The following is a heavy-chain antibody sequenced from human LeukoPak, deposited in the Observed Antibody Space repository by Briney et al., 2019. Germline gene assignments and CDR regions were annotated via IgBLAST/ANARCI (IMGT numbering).Heavy chain of an antibody. V-gene: IGHV4-39*07. CDR3: ARGSSGSRDY. J-gene: IGHJ4*02. CDR2: IYYSGST. Sequence: SETLSLTCTVSGGSISNSSSYWGWIRQPPGRGLEWIGSIYYSGSTYYNPSLKSRVTISVDTSKNQFSLKLSSVTAADTAVYYCARGSSGSRDYWGQGTLVTVSS. CDR1: GGSISNSSSY. D-gene: IGHD6-19*01.